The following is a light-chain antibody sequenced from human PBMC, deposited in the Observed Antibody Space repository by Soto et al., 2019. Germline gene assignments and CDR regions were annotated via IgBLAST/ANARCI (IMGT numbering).Light chain of an antibody. V-gene: IGKV1-17*01. CDR3: LQHDTYPRT. Sequence: DIQMTQSPSSLFASVGDRVTITCRASQGIRNNLGWYQQKPGKAPKRLIYGTSNLQYGAPSSFSGSGSGTEFTLTITSLQPEDVATYYCLQHDTYPRTFGQGAKVDIK. J-gene: IGKJ1*01. CDR2: GTS. CDR1: QGIRNN.